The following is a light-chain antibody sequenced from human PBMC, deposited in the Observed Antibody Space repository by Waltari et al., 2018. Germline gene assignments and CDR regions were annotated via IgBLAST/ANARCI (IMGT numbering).Light chain of an antibody. V-gene: IGKV1-5*03. Sequence: DIQMTQSPSTLSASVGDRVTITCRASQSIRSWLAWYQQKPGKAPKILSYKASTLESGVPSRFSGSESGTEFTLTISSLQPDDFATYYCQQYHIYSPWTFGQGTKVEIK. J-gene: IGKJ1*01. CDR1: QSIRSW. CDR3: QQYHIYSPWT. CDR2: KAS.